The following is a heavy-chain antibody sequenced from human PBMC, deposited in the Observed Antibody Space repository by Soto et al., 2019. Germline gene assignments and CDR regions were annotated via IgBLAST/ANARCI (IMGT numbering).Heavy chain of an antibody. J-gene: IGHJ6*02. V-gene: IGHV3-30*18. Sequence: GGSLRLSCAASDFTFSNACIHWVRQAPGKGLEWVAVISYDGSNKYYADSVKGRFTISRDNSKNTLYLQMNSLRAEDTAVYYCAKDQDIVATPMDVWGQGTTVTVSS. CDR1: DFTFSNAC. CDR3: AKDQDIVATPMDV. D-gene: IGHD5-12*01. CDR2: ISYDGSNK.